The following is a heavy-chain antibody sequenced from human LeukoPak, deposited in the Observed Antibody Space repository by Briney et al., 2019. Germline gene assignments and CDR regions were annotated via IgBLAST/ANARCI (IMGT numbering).Heavy chain of an antibody. CDR2: INHSGST. CDR1: GGSFSGYY. J-gene: IGHJ4*02. CDR3: ARGQGDYDILTGYKNRFDC. V-gene: IGHV4-34*01. Sequence: PSETLSLTCAVYGGSFSGYYWSWIRQPPGKGLEWIGEINHSGSTNYNPSLKSRVTISVDTSKNQFSLKLSSVTAADTAVYYCARGQGDYDILTGYKNRFDCWGQGTLVTVSS. D-gene: IGHD3-9*01.